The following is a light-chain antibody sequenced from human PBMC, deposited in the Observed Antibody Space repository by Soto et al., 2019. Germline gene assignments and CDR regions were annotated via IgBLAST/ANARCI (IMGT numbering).Light chain of an antibody. CDR3: QQFNNYPWT. CDR2: KAS. V-gene: IGKV1-5*03. Sequence: DIQMTQSPSTLSASVGDRVTITCRASQSISSWLAWYQQKPGKAPKLLIYKASSIERGVPSRFSGSGSGTEFTLTISSLQPDDFATYYCQQFNNYPWTFGQGTTVEIK. CDR1: QSISSW. J-gene: IGKJ1*01.